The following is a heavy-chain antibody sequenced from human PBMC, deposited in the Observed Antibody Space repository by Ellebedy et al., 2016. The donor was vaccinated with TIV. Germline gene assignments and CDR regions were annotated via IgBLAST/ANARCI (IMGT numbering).Heavy chain of an antibody. J-gene: IGHJ4*02. CDR2: INHSGTT. D-gene: IGHD3-22*01. Sequence: MPSETLSLTCTVSGGSISSGASYWSWIRQHPGKGLEWIGEINHSGTTNYNPSLKSRVTISVDTSKNQFSLNLSSVTAADTAVYYCARGLMGYDTGGYYYRFNFDYWGQGTLVTVSS. V-gene: IGHV4-39*07. CDR1: GGSISSGASY. CDR3: ARGLMGYDTGGYYYRFNFDY.